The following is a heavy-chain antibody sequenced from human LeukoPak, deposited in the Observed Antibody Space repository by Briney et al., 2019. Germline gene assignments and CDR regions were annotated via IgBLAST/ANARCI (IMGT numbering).Heavy chain of an antibody. V-gene: IGHV3-15*01. D-gene: IGHD3-22*01. J-gene: IGHJ4*02. CDR3: TTDIFLTLATYYYDSSGYDY. Sequence: GGSLRLSCAASGFTFSNAWMSWVRQAPGKGLEWVGRIKSKTDGGTTDYAAPVKGRFTISGDDSKNTLYLQMNSLKTEDTAVYYCTTDIFLTLATYYYDSSGYDYWGQGTLVTVSS. CDR2: IKSKTDGGTT. CDR1: GFTFSNAW.